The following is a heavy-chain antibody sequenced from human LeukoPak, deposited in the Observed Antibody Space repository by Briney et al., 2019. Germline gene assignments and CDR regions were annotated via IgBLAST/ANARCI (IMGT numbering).Heavy chain of an antibody. CDR2: IYYSGST. V-gene: IGHV4-59*01. CDR3: ARGAGSSWYLFV. CDR1: GGSISSYY. J-gene: IGHJ4*02. D-gene: IGHD6-13*01. Sequence: SETLSLTCTVSGGSISSYYWSWIRQPPGKRLEWIGYIYYSGSTNYNPSLKSRVTISVDTSKNQFSLKLSSVTAADTAVYFCARGAGSSWYLFVWGQGTLVTVSS.